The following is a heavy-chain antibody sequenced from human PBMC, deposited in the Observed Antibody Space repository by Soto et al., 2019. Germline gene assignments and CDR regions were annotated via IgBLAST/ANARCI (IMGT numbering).Heavy chain of an antibody. CDR2: IFYSGST. Sequence: SETLPLTCTVAGGSISSYYWSWIRQPPGKGLEWIGYIFYSGSTNYNPSLKSRVTISVDTSKNQFSLKLSSVTAAYTAVYYCARLYGLDAFDFWGQGTMVTVSS. CDR3: ARLYGLDAFDF. D-gene: IGHD3-16*02. V-gene: IGHV4-59*08. J-gene: IGHJ3*01. CDR1: GGSISSYY.